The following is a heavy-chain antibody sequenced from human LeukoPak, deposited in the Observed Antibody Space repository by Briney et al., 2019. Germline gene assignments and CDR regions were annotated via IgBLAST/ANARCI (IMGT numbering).Heavy chain of an antibody. D-gene: IGHD3-10*01. CDR2: IMPMFNAA. CDR3: ARGGYYGSGNDFRFDP. Sequence: SVRVSCKASGGTFSSNGISWVRQAPGQGLEWMGGIMPMFNAANYAQKFQGRVTITVDKSTTTAYMELSSLRSEDTAVYYCARGGYYGSGNDFRFDPWGQGTLVTVSS. J-gene: IGHJ5*02. V-gene: IGHV1-69*06. CDR1: GGTFSSNG.